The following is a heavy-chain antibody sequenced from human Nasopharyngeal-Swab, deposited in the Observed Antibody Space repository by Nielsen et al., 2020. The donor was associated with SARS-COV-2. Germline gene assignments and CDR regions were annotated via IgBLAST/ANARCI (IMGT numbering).Heavy chain of an antibody. CDR3: ARESVVTGMDDAPDF. V-gene: IGHV3-7*04. CDR1: GFPFRNHY. CDR2: IRQDAREQ. J-gene: IGHJ3*01. D-gene: IGHD2-21*02. Sequence: GGSLRLSCAASGFPFRNHYMTWVRQPPGKGLEWVANIRQDAREQFYVDSVKGRFTISRDNAKNSVFLQMNSLRSEDTAVYYCARESVVTGMDDAPDFWGRGTMVTVFS.